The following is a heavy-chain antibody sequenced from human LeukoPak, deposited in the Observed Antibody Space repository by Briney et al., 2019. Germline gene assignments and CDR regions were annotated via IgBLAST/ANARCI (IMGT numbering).Heavy chain of an antibody. V-gene: IGHV4-34*01. CDR2: INHSGST. D-gene: IGHD3-22*01. Sequence: SETLSLTCAVYGGSFSGYYWRWIRQPPGKGREWIGEINHSGSTNYNPSLKSRVTISVDTSKNQFSLKLSSVTAADTAVYYCARGPYYYDSSGYYYVSFDYWGQGTLVTVSS. CDR1: GGSFSGYY. J-gene: IGHJ4*02. CDR3: ARGPYYYDSSGYYYVSFDY.